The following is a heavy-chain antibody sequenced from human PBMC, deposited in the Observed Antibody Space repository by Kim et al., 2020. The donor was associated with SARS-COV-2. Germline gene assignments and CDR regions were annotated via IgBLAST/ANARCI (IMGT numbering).Heavy chain of an antibody. J-gene: IGHJ4*02. Sequence: SETLSLTCAVYGGSFSGYYWSWIRQPPGKGLEWVGEINHSGSTNYNTSFKSRVTTSVDTSKNQFPLKLSSVTSADAAVYYCASNGSRTTPWGQGTLVTVSP. CDR1: GGSFSGYY. D-gene: IGHD3-10*01. CDR2: INHSGST. CDR3: ASNGSRTTP. V-gene: IGHV4-34*01.